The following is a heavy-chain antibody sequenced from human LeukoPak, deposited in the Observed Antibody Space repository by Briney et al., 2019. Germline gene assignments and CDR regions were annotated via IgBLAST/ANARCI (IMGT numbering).Heavy chain of an antibody. CDR1: GYTFTGYY. J-gene: IGHJ4*02. D-gene: IGHD3-10*01. CDR3: ASSSVYGSGLPIDY. Sequence: ASVKVSCKASGYTFTGYYMHWVRQAPGQGLEWMGWINPNSGGTNYAQKFQGRVTMTRDTSISTAYMELSRLRSDDTAVYYCASSSVYGSGLPIDYWGQGTLATVSS. CDR2: INPNSGGT. V-gene: IGHV1-2*02.